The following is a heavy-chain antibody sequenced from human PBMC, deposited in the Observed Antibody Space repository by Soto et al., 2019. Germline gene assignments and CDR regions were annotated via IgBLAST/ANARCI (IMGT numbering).Heavy chain of an antibody. J-gene: IGHJ6*03. Sequence: GGSLRLSCAASGFTFSSYDMHWVRQATGKGLEWVSAIGTAGDTYYPGSVKGRFTISRENAKNSLYLQMNSLRAGDTAVYYCARGHATAYYYYMDVWGKGTTVTVSS. CDR2: IGTAGDT. CDR3: ARGHATAYYYYMDV. CDR1: GFTFSSYD. D-gene: IGHD4-17*01. V-gene: IGHV3-13*01.